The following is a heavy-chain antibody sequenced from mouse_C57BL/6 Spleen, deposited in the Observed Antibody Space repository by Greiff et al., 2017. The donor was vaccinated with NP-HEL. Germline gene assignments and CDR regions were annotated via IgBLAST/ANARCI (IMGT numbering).Heavy chain of an antibody. CDR3: ARGGPIYYGNPFAY. CDR2: IYPGDGDT. CDR1: GYAFSSSW. D-gene: IGHD2-1*01. V-gene: IGHV1-82*01. J-gene: IGHJ3*01. Sequence: QVQLKESGPELVKPGASVKISCKASGYAFSSSWMNWVKQRPGKGLEWIGRIYPGDGDTNYNGKFKGKATLTADKSSSTAYMQLSSLTSEDSAVYFCARGGPIYYGNPFAYWGQGTLVTVSA.